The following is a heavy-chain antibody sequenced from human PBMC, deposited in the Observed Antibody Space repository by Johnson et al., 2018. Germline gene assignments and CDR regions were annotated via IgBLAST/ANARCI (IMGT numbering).Heavy chain of an antibody. V-gene: IGHV3-30-3*01. Sequence: VQLVESGGGVVQPGKSLXLSXAASGFIFSNYAIHWVRQAPGKGLEWLAVIAYDGGKRFYADSVKGRFTLSRDNSKNTVYLQLNSLRLEDTAVYYCAKDEPEGVGESGYWGQGTLVAVSS. D-gene: IGHD3-16*01. CDR1: GFIFSNYA. J-gene: IGHJ4*02. CDR3: AKDEPEGVGESGY. CDR2: IAYDGGKR.